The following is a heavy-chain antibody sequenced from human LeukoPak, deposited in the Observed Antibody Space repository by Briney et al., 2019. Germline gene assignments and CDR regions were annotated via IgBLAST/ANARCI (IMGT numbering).Heavy chain of an antibody. V-gene: IGHV3-23*01. CDR3: VKDRPNYYGSNGHYYRQNGDY. J-gene: IGHJ4*02. Sequence: GGSLRLSCAASGFTFSIYAMSWVRQAAGKGLEWVSSITRISSDSFYADSVKGPFTIPRDNSRDTLYLQMNSLRAGDTAIYYCVKDRPNYYGSNGHYYRQNGDYWGQGTLVAVSS. CDR1: GFTFSIYA. D-gene: IGHD3-22*01. CDR2: ITRISSDS.